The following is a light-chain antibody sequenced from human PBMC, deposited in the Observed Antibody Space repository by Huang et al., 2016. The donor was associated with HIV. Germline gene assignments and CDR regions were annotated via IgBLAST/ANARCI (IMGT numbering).Light chain of an antibody. V-gene: IGKV3-11*01. CDR1: QSVRSY. J-gene: IGKJ4*01. CDR2: GAS. Sequence: EIVLTQSPATQSLSPGERAPLSCRASQSVRSYLAWYQQKPGQAPRLLISGASNRATGIPARFSGSGSGTDFTLTISNLQSEDFAVYYCQQRSAWPLTFGGGTKVEI. CDR3: QQRSAWPLT.